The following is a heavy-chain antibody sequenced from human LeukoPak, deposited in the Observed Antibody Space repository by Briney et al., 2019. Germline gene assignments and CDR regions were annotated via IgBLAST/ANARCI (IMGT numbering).Heavy chain of an antibody. V-gene: IGHV4-34*01. J-gene: IGHJ4*02. Sequence: SETLSLTCAISDEPFSGYYWGWIRQPPGKGLEVIGEINRNGNTDYNPSLKSRVSMSIDTSKNQFSLKLISVTAADTAVYYCARLVPERFFQLNPEGYYDYWGQGTLVTVSS. CDR1: DEPFSGYY. CDR3: ARLVPERFFQLNPEGYYDY. D-gene: IGHD3-3*01. CDR2: INRNGNT.